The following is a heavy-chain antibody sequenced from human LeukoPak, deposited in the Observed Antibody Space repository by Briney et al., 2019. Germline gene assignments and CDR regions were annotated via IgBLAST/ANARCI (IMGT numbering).Heavy chain of an antibody. J-gene: IGHJ4*02. V-gene: IGHV3-21*01. CDR2: ISPDSNYK. Sequence: GGSPRLSCAASGFTFSTYSMNWLRLAPGKGLEWVSSISPDSNYKYYVDSVKGRFTISRDNAKSSLYLQMNSLRVEDTAVYYCARDPLVYMWGQGSLVTVSS. D-gene: IGHD2-2*02. CDR1: GFTFSTYS. CDR3: ARDPLVYM.